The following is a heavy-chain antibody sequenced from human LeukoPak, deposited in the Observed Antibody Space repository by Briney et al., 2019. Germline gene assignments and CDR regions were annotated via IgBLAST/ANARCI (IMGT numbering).Heavy chain of an antibody. D-gene: IGHD6-19*01. CDR2: IRSKAYGGTT. CDR1: GFTFSDAW. CDR3: TSRAVAGTYAFDI. J-gene: IGHJ3*02. Sequence: GGSLRLSCAASGFTFSDAWMSWVRQAPGKGLEWVGFIRSKAYGGTTEYAASVKGRFTISRDDSKSIAYLQMNSLKTEDTAVYYCTSRAVAGTYAFDIWGQGTMVTVSS. V-gene: IGHV3-49*04.